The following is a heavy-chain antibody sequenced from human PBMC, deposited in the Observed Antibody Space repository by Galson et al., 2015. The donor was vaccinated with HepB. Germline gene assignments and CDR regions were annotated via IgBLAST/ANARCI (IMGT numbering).Heavy chain of an antibody. J-gene: IGHJ6*03. Sequence: WIRQPPGKGLEWVAVISYDGSNKYYADSVKGRFTISRDNSKNTLYLQMNSLRAEDTAVNYCARVGVVVTTYYYYYMDVWGKGTTVTVSS. D-gene: IGHD4/OR15-4a*01. V-gene: IGHV3-30-3*01. CDR2: ISYDGSNK. CDR3: ARVGVVVTTYYYYYMDV.